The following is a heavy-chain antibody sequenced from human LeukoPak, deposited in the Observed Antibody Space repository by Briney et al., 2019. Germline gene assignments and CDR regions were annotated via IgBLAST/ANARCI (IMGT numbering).Heavy chain of an antibody. V-gene: IGHV3-21*01. CDR1: GFPFSRYA. Sequence: GGSLTLSCAASGFPFSRYAMTWVRQAPGKGPEWGSSISSSSSYIYYADSVKGRFTISRDNAKNSLYLQMNSLRAEDTAVYYCARDYRWLPFDYWGQGTLVTVSS. CDR2: ISSSSSYI. CDR3: ARDYRWLPFDY. D-gene: IGHD5-24*01. J-gene: IGHJ4*02.